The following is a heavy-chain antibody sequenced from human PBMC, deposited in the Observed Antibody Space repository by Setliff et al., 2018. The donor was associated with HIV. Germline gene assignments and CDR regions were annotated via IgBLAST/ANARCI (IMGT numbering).Heavy chain of an antibody. J-gene: IGHJ4*02. Sequence: GGSLRLSCAASGFTFSDYYMSWIRQAPGKGLEWVSYISSSGSTIYYADSVKGRFTISRDNAKNSLYLQMNSLRAEDTAVYYCVRDTTYYYGSGSHHWGQGTLVTVSS. D-gene: IGHD3-10*01. CDR2: ISSSGSTI. V-gene: IGHV3-11*04. CDR3: VRDTTYYYGSGSHH. CDR1: GFTFSDYY.